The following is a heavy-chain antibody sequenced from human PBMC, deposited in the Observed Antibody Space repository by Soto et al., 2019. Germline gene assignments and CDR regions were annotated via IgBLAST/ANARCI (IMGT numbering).Heavy chain of an antibody. CDR1: GFSHTTSGVA. J-gene: IGHJ5*02. CDR2: IYWNDDK. D-gene: IGHD2-21*02. V-gene: IGHV2-5*01. Sequence: QITLKESGPTLVKPTQTLTLTCTLSGFSHTTSGVAVGWIRQPPGQALEWLGHIYWNDDKYYSTSLKSRLSLSKDTYKNQVVLTMTNVDPLDTGTYYCARLLTAALFSYDLWGRGTLVTVSS. CDR3: ARLLTAALFSYDL.